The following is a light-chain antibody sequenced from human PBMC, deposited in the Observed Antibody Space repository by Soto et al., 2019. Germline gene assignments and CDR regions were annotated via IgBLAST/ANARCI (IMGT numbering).Light chain of an antibody. Sequence: EIVLTQSPATLSLSPGEIATLSCRASQRVSSSLAWYQQKPGQAPRLLIYEASNRATGIPARFSGSGSGTDFTLTISSLEPEDFAVYYCQQRTNWPRLYTFGQGTRLEIK. J-gene: IGKJ2*01. CDR3: QQRTNWPRLYT. V-gene: IGKV3-11*01. CDR1: QRVSSS. CDR2: EAS.